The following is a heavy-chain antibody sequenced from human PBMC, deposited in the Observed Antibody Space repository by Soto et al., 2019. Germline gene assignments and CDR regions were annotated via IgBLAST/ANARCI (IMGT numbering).Heavy chain of an antibody. Sequence: ASVTVSCKASCYTFTSYGISWVRQAPGQGREWMGWISAYNGNTNDAQKLQGRVTITTDTSTSTAYMELRSLRSDDSAVYYCESYREYGSSSDAFDIWGQGTMVTVSS. J-gene: IGHJ3*02. D-gene: IGHD6-6*01. CDR3: ESYREYGSSSDAFDI. CDR2: ISAYNGNT. V-gene: IGHV1-18*01. CDR1: CYTFTSYG.